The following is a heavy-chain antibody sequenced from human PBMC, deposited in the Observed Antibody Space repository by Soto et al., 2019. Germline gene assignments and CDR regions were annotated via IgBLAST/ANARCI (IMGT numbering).Heavy chain of an antibody. J-gene: IGHJ5*02. CDR2: VHYSGNT. CDR1: VGSISSGGFH. Sequence: PSETLPLTCTVAVGSISSGGFHLSWIRQHPGKGLEWIGYVHYSGNTFYNPSRKSRVSISSDTSNNQFSLKVNSVTAADTAVYYSARTDCLSGLCYTGWFEPWCQGTMVTVSS. D-gene: IGHD2-15*01. CDR3: ARTDCLSGLCYTGWFEP. V-gene: IGHV4-31*03.